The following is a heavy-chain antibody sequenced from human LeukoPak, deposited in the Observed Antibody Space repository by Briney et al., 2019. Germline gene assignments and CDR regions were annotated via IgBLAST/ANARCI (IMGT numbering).Heavy chain of an antibody. D-gene: IGHD4-17*01. CDR2: ISAYNGNT. V-gene: IGHV1-18*01. J-gene: IGHJ4*02. CDR3: ARSHETDYGDCAEKKVNDY. Sequence: ASVKVSCKASGYTFTSYGISWVRQAPGQGLEWMGWISAYNGNTNYAQKLQGRVTMTTDTSTSTAYMELRSLRSDDTALYYCARSHETDYGDCAEKKVNDYWGQGTLVTVSS. CDR1: GYTFTSYG.